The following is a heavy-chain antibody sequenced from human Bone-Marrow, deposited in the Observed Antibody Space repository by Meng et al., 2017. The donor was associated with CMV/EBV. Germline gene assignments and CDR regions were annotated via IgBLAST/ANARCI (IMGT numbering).Heavy chain of an antibody. V-gene: IGHV5-51*01. CDR1: YSFPSYW. Sequence: YSFPSYWIGWVRQMPGKGLEWMGIIYPGDSDTRYSPSFQGQVTISADKSISTAYLQWSSLKASDTAMYYCARRRSSTTRTPEGHFDYWGQGTLVTVSS. CDR2: IYPGDSDT. J-gene: IGHJ4*02. CDR3: ARRRSSTTRTPEGHFDY. D-gene: IGHD2-2*01.